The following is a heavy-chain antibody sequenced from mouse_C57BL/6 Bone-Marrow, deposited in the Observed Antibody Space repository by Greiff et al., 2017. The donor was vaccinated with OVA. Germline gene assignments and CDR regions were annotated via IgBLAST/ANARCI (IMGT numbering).Heavy chain of an antibody. CDR2: IDPENGDT. J-gene: IGHJ1*03. Sequence: VQLQQSGAELVRPGASVKLSCTASGFNIKDDYMHWVKQRPEQGLEWIGWIDPENGDTEYASKFQGKATMTADTSSNTAYLQLSSLTSEDTAVYFCTTICYGSSYGYFDVWGTGTTVTVSA. CDR1: GFNIKDDY. CDR3: TTICYGSSYGYFDV. D-gene: IGHD1-1*01. V-gene: IGHV14-4*01.